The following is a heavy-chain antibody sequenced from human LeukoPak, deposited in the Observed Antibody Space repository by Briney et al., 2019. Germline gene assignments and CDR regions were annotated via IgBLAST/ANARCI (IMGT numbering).Heavy chain of an antibody. D-gene: IGHD2-2*01. CDR2: IYYSGST. CDR1: GGSISSSSYY. CDR3: ARHQGSSSTSCYDY. Sequence: PSETLSLTCSVSGGSISSSSYYWGWIRQPPGKGLEWIGSIYYSGSTYYNPSLKSRVTISVDTSKNQFSLKLSSVTAADTAVYYCARHQGSSSTSCYDYWGQGTLVTVSS. V-gene: IGHV4-39*01. J-gene: IGHJ4*02.